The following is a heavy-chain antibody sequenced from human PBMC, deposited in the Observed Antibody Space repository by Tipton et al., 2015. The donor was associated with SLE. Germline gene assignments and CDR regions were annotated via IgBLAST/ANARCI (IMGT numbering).Heavy chain of an antibody. CDR1: GFQFDDFA. V-gene: IGHV3-9*01. CDR2: IGWDSRNI. Sequence: SLRLSCAASGFQFDDFAMNWVRQAPGKGLEWVSGIGWDSRNIDYADSVNGRFTVSRDNAKNYLYLQMTSLRPEDTALYYCAKGAGFELWRGYPAFWGQGTLVTVSS. CDR3: AKGAGFELWRGYPAF. D-gene: IGHD3-3*01. J-gene: IGHJ4*02.